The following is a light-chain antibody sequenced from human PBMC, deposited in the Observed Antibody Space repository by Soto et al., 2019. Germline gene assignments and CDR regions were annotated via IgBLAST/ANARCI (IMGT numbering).Light chain of an antibody. J-gene: IGKJ4*02. V-gene: IGKV3D-15*01. Sequence: ETVMTQSPGTLSVSPGESATLSCGTSQSVSSNLAWYQQKPGQAPRLLIYGASTRATGIPSRFSGSGSGTVFTLSISYMLPEESGVYFCQQYHDWVTFGGGTMVEI. CDR3: QQYHDWVT. CDR2: GAS. CDR1: QSVSSN.